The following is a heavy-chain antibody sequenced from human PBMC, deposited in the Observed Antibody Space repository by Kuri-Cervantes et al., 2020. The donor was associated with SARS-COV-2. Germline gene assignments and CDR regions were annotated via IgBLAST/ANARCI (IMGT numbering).Heavy chain of an antibody. J-gene: IGHJ6*03. CDR2: IYYSGNT. CDR1: GGSLSSRSYY. Sequence: SETLSLTCTVSGGSLSSRSYYWGWIRQPPGKGLESIGNIYYSGNTFYNPSLKSRVTISVDTSKNQFSLQLNSVTAADTAVYYCARDGCGGSCYGYYYMDVWGKGTTVTVSS. V-gene: IGHV4-39*02. D-gene: IGHD2-15*01. CDR3: ARDGCGGSCYGYYYMDV.